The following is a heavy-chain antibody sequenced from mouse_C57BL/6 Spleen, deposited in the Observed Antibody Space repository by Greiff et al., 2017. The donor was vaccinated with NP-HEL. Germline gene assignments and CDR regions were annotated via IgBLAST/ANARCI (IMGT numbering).Heavy chain of an antibody. V-gene: IGHV5-17*01. CDR1: GFTFSDYG. D-gene: IGHD2-3*01. J-gene: IGHJ2*01. CDR2: ISSGSSTI. CDR3: ARHLLDGYLFDY. Sequence: EVHLLESGGGLVKPGGSLKLSCAASGFTFSDYGMHWVRQAPEKGLEWVGYISSGSSTISSADTVKGRFTFSRDNAKNTLFRQMTSLRCDDTAMYYCARHLLDGYLFDYWGQGTTLTVSS.